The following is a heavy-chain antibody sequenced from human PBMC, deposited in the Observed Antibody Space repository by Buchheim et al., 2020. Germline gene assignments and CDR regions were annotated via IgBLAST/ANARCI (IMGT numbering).Heavy chain of an antibody. CDR1: GFIFNTYS. Sequence: EVQLVESGGGLVQPGGSLRLSCAASGFIFNTYSMNWVRQAPGKGLEWVSFISSPSSTINYADSVKGRFTISRDNAKNSLYLQMNSLRAEDTAVYYCASTLTMVKDKGWGAFDIWGQGT. D-gene: IGHD3-10*01. J-gene: IGHJ3*02. CDR3: ASTLTMVKDKGWGAFDI. CDR2: ISSPSSTI. V-gene: IGHV3-48*01.